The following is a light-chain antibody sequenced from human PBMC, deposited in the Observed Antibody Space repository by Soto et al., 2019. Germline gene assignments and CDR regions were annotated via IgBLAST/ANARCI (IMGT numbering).Light chain of an antibody. Sequence: EIVLMQSPGTLSLSPGERATLSCRASQSMTRTYIAWYQKKPGQAPRLLIYAASIRAPGIPDKFSGTGSGTDYSLTIDRLEPEHSAVYYCHQYDNAPQTFGQGTKVDIK. J-gene: IGKJ2*01. CDR1: QSMTRTY. V-gene: IGKV3-20*01. CDR3: HQYDNAPQT. CDR2: AAS.